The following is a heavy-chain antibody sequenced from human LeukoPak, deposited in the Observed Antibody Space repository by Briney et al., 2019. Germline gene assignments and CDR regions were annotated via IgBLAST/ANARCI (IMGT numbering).Heavy chain of an antibody. CDR3: ARDRRAVAFCSIWFDL. V-gene: IGHV1-69*04. CDR2: IIPICGIA. D-gene: IGHD6-19*01. CDR1: GCTFTSYA. Sequence: SVKVSCKASGCTFTSYAISWVRQAPGQGLEWMGRIIPICGIANYAQKFQGRVTITTDKSTSTAYMELSSLRSEDTAVYYCARDRRAVAFCSIWFDLLGQGTLVTVS. J-gene: IGHJ5*02.